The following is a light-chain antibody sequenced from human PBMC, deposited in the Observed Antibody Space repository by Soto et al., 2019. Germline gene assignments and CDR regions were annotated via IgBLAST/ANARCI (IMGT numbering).Light chain of an antibody. CDR1: QSVRSN. V-gene: IGKV3-15*01. CDR2: GAS. Sequence: EIVMTQSPATLSVSPGERATLSCRASQSVRSNLAWYQQKPGQSPRLLIYGASTRATGIPARFSGSGSGTQFTLTISSLQSEDFALYFCQQYNNWPFSFGPGTRLEI. CDR3: QQYNNWPFS. J-gene: IGKJ5*01.